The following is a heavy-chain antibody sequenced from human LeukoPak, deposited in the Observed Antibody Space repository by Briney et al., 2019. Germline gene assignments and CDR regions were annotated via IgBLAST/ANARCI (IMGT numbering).Heavy chain of an antibody. Sequence: TGGSLRLSCAASGFTVSSNYMSWVRQAPGKGLEWVSVIYSGGSTYYADSVKGRFTISRDNSKNTLYLQMNSLRADDTAVYYCAXXXXXXXXXXPSWYYFDYWGQGTLVTVSS. CDR3: AXXXXXXXXXXPSWYYFDY. J-gene: IGHJ4*02. CDR2: IYSGGST. CDR1: GFTVSSNY. V-gene: IGHV3-53*01. D-gene: IGHD2-15*01.